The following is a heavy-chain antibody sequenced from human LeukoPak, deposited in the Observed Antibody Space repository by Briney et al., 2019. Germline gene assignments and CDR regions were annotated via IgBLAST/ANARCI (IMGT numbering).Heavy chain of an antibody. CDR1: GASVNSGNYY. CDR2: IYTSGST. V-gene: IGHV4-61*02. D-gene: IGHD1-26*01. Sequence: SQTLSLTCTVSGASVNSGNYYWTWIRQPAGKRLEWIGRIYTSGSTNYNPSPKSRVTISIDASKNQFSLRLSSVTAADTAVYYCTRGGELMNFWGQGTLVTVSS. J-gene: IGHJ4*02. CDR3: TRGGELMNF.